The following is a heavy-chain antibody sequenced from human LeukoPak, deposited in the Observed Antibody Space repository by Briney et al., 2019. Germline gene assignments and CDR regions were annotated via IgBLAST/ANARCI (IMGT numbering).Heavy chain of an antibody. CDR1: GYPFTSYD. V-gene: IGHV1-8*03. J-gene: IGHJ4*02. CDR3: ARAPTYDFWSGYPYYFDY. D-gene: IGHD3-3*01. CDR2: MNPNSGNT. Sequence: GASVKVSCKASGYPFTSYDINWVRQATGQGLEWMGWMNPNSGNTGYAQNFQGRVTISRNTSISTAYMELSSLRSEDTAVYYCARAPTYDFWSGYPYYFDYWGQGTLVTVSS.